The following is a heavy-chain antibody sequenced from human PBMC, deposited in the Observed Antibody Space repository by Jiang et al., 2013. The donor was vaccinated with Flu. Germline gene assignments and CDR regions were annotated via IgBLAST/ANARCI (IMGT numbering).Heavy chain of an antibody. CDR3: ARANGELLFYYFDY. J-gene: IGHJ4*02. CDR1: GFSFSTSGMG. Sequence: PTQTLTLTCTFSGFSFSTSGMGVGWVRQPPGKALEWLAVVYWNDNKRYSPSLESRLTITKVSSKNQVVLSMTNMDPVDTATYYCARANGELLFYYFDYWGQGTLVTVSS. D-gene: IGHD3-10*01. V-gene: IGHV2-5*01. CDR2: VYWNDNK.